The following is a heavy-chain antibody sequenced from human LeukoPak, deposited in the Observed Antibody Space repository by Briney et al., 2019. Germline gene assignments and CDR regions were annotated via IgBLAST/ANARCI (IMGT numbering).Heavy chain of an antibody. J-gene: IGHJ3*02. CDR2: IYPGDSDT. CDR1: GYSFTSYW. CDR3: ARSRGDADDAFDI. V-gene: IGHV5-51*01. Sequence: GESLKISCKGSGYSFTSYWIGWVRQMPGKSLEWMGIIYPGDSDTRYSPSFQGQVTISADKSISTAYLQWSSLKASDIAMYYCARSRGDADDAFDIWGQGTMVTVSS.